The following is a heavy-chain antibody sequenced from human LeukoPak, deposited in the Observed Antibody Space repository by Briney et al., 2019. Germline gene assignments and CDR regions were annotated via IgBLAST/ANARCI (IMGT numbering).Heavy chain of an antibody. CDR3: ARLGDIVVVPAHV. CDR2: ISYNGDRI. CDR1: GITFSSYG. V-gene: IGHV3-21*01. D-gene: IGHD2-2*01. Sequence: GGSLRLSCATSGITFSSYGMSWVRQAPGKGLEWVSTISYNGDRIYYADSVKGRFTISRDNAKNSLYLQMNSLRAEDTAVYYCARLGDIVVVPAHVWGQRTLVTVSS. J-gene: IGHJ4*02.